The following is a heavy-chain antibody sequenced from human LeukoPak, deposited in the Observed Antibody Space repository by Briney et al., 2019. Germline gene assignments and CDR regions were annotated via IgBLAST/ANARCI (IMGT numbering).Heavy chain of an antibody. V-gene: IGHV1-2*02. CDR3: ARGAKWEPYYYYGMDV. D-gene: IGHD1-26*01. Sequence: ASVKVSCKASGYTFTGYYMHWVRQAPGQGLEWMGWINPNSGGTNYVQKFQGRVTMTRDTSISTAYMELSRLRSDDTAVYYCARGAKWEPYYYYGMDVWGQGTTVTVSS. J-gene: IGHJ6*02. CDR2: INPNSGGT. CDR1: GYTFTGYY.